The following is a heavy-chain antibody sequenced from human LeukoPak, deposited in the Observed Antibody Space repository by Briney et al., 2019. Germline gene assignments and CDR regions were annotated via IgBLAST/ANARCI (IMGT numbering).Heavy chain of an antibody. CDR3: ARAGYFGYGMDV. J-gene: IGHJ6*02. CDR1: GFTFSSYA. D-gene: IGHD3-22*01. V-gene: IGHV3-23*01. Sequence: TGGSLRLFCAASGFTFSSYAMSWVRQAPGKGLEWVSAIIGSGGSTYYADSVKGRITISRDNSKNTLYLQMNGLRAEDTAVYYCARAGYFGYGMDVWGQGTTVTVSS. CDR2: IIGSGGST.